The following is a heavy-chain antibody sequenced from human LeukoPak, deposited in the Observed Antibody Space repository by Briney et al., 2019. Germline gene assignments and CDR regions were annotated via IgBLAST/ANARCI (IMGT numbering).Heavy chain of an antibody. CDR2: IRGSGDTT. Sequence: GGSLRLSCAASGFTFSSYAMNWVRQAPGKGLEGVSGIRGSGDTTYYADCVKGRRFPISRDNSKNTLYLQMNSVRAEDTAVYYCAKETQLRSAFDIWGQGTMVTVSS. D-gene: IGHD2-2*01. CDR1: GFTFSSYA. J-gene: IGHJ3*02. CDR3: AKETQLRSAFDI. V-gene: IGHV3-23*01.